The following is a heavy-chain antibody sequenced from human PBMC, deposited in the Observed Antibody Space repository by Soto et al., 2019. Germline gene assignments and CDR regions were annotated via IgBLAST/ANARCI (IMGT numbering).Heavy chain of an antibody. V-gene: IGHV2-26*01. Sequence: QVTLKESGPVLVKPTETLTLTCTVSGFSLSNARMGVSWIRQPPGKALEWLAHIFSNDEKSYSTSLKSRLTISKDTSKSQVVLTMTNMDPVDTATYYCARMDVAGMVSDYWGQGTLVTVSS. CDR3: ARMDVAGMVSDY. CDR2: IFSNDEK. CDR1: GFSLSNARMG. J-gene: IGHJ4*02. D-gene: IGHD6-19*01.